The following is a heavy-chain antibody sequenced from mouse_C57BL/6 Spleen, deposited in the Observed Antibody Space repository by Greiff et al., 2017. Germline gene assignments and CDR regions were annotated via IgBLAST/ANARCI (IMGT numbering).Heavy chain of an antibody. CDR2: INPNSGTT. CDR3: ARRKQGDWYFGV. V-gene: IGHV1-39*01. CDR1: GYSFTDYN. J-gene: IGHJ1*03. Sequence: EVQLQQSGPELVKPGASVKISCKASGYSFTDYNMNWVKQSNGKSLEWIGVINPNSGTTSYNQKFKGKATLTVDQSSSTAYMQLKSLTSEDSAVYYCARRKQGDWYFGVWGTGTTVTVSS.